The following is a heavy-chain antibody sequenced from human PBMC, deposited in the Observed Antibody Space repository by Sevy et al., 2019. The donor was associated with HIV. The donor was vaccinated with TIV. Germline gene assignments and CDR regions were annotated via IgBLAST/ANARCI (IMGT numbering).Heavy chain of an antibody. J-gene: IGHJ4*02. CDR3: AKDSSYGSGLGDYFDY. V-gene: IGHV3-9*03. CDR1: GFTFDDYA. Sequence: GGSLRLSCAASGFTFDDYAMHWVRQAPGKGLEWVSGISWNSGSIGYADSVKGRFTISRDNAKNSLYLQMNSLRAEDMALYYCAKDSSYGSGLGDYFDYWGQGTLVTVSS. D-gene: IGHD3-10*01. CDR2: ISWNSGSI.